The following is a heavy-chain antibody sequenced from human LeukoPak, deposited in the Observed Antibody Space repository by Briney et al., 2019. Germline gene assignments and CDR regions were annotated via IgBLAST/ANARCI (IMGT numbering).Heavy chain of an antibody. J-gene: IGHJ3*02. Sequence: ASVKVSCKASGYTFTGYYMHRVRQAPGQGLEWMGWINPNSGGTNYAQKFQGWVTMTRDTSISTAYMELSRLRSDDTAVYYCARVGFSPRGFAFDIWGQGTMVTVSS. CDR1: GYTFTGYY. D-gene: IGHD3-3*01. CDR3: ARVGFSPRGFAFDI. CDR2: INPNSGGT. V-gene: IGHV1-2*04.